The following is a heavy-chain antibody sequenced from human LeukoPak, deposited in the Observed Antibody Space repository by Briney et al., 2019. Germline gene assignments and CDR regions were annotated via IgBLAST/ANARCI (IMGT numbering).Heavy chain of an antibody. CDR1: GFTFSNCG. V-gene: IGHV3-30*18. CDR2: ISYEGSIK. D-gene: IGHD4-17*01. Sequence: PGRSLRLSCVGSGFTFSNCGIHWVRQAPGKGLEWVAVISYEGSIKYYADSVKGRFTISRDNSKNTVYLQLNSLRPEDTAVYYCANYLRPTVTTPDDWGQGTLVTVSS. CDR3: ANYLRPTVTTPDD. J-gene: IGHJ4*02.